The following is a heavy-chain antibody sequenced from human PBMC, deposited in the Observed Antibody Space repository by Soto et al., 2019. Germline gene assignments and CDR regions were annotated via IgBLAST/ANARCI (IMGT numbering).Heavy chain of an antibody. J-gene: IGHJ5*02. D-gene: IGHD3-3*01. V-gene: IGHV4-31*03. CDR3: ARWWSGSRQGFDP. CDR1: GGSISSGDYY. Sequence: QVQLQESGPGLVKPSQTLSLTCTVSGGSISSGDYYWSWIRQHPGKGLEWIGDIYYSGSTYYNPSLTSRVTISVDTSKNQFSLKLSSVTAADTAVYYCARWWSGSRQGFDPWGQGTLVTVSS. CDR2: IYYSGST.